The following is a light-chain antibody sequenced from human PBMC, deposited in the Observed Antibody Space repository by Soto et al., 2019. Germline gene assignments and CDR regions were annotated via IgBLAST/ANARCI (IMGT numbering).Light chain of an antibody. Sequence: DIQMTQAPSSVSSSVGDRVTITCRGSQGISGWLAWYQQIPGEAARLLIYAASSLQSGAPSRFRGSGSGTAVALPISSLQPEDFASYYCQPAHSVAMTFGGGT. V-gene: IGKV1-12*01. J-gene: IGKJ4*01. CDR2: AAS. CDR3: QPAHSVAMT. CDR1: QGISGW.